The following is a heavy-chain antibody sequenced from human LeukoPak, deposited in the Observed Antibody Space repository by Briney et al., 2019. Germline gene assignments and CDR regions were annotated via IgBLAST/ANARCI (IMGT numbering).Heavy chain of an antibody. J-gene: IGHJ3*02. D-gene: IGHD4-23*01. Sequence: GASVKVSCKASGYTFTGYYMHWVRQAPGQGLEWMGWINPNSGGTNYAQKFQGRVTMTRDTSISTAYMELSRLRSDDTAVYYCARDPPSTVVTNLNAFDIWGQGTMVTVSS. CDR3: ARDPPSTVVTNLNAFDI. CDR2: INPNSGGT. V-gene: IGHV1-2*02. CDR1: GYTFTGYY.